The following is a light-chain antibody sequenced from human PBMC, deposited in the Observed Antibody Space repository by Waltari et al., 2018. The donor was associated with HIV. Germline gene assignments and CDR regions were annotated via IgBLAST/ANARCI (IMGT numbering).Light chain of an antibody. J-gene: IGLJ2*01. CDR2: EVT. V-gene: IGLV2-14*01. CDR3: SSYTNINTVV. Sequence: QSALTQPASVSGSPGQSITISCTGATRDVGAYDYVSCYQKPPGKAPKLIIYEVTNRPSGVSNRFSGSKSCITASLTISGLQTEDEADYYCSSYTNINTVVFGGGTKLTVL. CDR1: TRDVGAYDY.